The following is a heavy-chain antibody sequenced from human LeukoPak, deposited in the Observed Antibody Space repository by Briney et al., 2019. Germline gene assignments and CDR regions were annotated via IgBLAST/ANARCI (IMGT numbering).Heavy chain of an antibody. V-gene: IGHV4-59*12. Sequence: SETLSLTCTVSGGSISSYYWSWIRQPPGKGLEWIGYIYYSGTTNYNPSLKSRVTISVDTSKNQFSLKLSSVTAADTAVYYCASLAFGTADGSSSADNWFDPWAREPWSPSPQ. D-gene: IGHD6-6*01. CDR2: IYYSGTT. CDR1: GGSISSYY. CDR3: ASLAFGTADGSSSADNWFDP. J-gene: IGHJ5*02.